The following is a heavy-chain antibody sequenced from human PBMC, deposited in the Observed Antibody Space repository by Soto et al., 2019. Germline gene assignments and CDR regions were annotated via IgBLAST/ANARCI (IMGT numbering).Heavy chain of an antibody. D-gene: IGHD2-2*01. J-gene: IGHJ4*02. Sequence: EVQLVESGGGLVQPGRSLRLSCAASGFTFDDYAMHWVRQAPGKGLEWVSGISWNSGSIGYADSVKGRFTISRDNAKNSLSLQMNSLRGEDTALYYCAKGPIGGSSTCLETRLDYWGQGTLVTVSS. CDR3: AKGPIGGSSTCLETRLDY. V-gene: IGHV3-9*01. CDR1: GFTFDDYA. CDR2: ISWNSGSI.